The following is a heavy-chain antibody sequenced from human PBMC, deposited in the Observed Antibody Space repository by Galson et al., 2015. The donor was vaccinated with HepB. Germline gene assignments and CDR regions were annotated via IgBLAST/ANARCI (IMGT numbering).Heavy chain of an antibody. CDR3: ARVPLDSGGKPTYYFDT. V-gene: IGHV1-69*04. D-gene: IGHD2-15*01. CDR1: GDTFFTYA. Sequence: SVKVSCKASGDTFFTYAITWVRQAPGQGLEWMGRLIPIVGVPNYAQKFQDRVTITGDRSTGTVYMEVTSLTSEDSAIYFCARVPLDSGGKPTYYFDTWGQGTLVTVSS. CDR2: LIPIVGVP. J-gene: IGHJ4*02.